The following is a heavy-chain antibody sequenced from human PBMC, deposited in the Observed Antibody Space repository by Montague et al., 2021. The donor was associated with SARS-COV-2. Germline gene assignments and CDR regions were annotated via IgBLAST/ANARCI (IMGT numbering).Heavy chain of an antibody. Sequence: SETLSLTCTVSGVSVTAYYWSWILHPPAKGLEWVVDVLYNKGTNINPPPNRRVAISVDTSKNQLSLLLTSVTAADTAFYYCVRHPNYDGLNGPPDFWDQGTLVTVSS. CDR3: VRHPNYDGLNGPPDF. CDR1: GVSVTAYY. J-gene: IGHJ4*02. CDR2: VLYNKGT. D-gene: IGHD3-9*01. V-gene: IGHV4-59*08.